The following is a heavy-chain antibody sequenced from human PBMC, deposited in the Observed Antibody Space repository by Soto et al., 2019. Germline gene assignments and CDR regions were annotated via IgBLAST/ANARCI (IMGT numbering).Heavy chain of an antibody. Sequence: PGGSLRLSCAASGFTFTNAWINWVRQAPGKGLEWVGRIKSKTDGGTTDYAEPVKGRFAISRDDSNNMAYLQMNSLKIEDTAVYYCTTDSYSTIIIVRFDYWGHGTLVTVSS. J-gene: IGHJ4*01. CDR2: IKSKTDGGTT. V-gene: IGHV3-15*07. CDR3: TTDSYSTIIIVRFDY. CDR1: GFTFTNAW. D-gene: IGHD3-22*01.